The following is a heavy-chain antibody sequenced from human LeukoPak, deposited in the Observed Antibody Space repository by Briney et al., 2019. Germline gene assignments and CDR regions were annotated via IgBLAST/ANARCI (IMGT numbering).Heavy chain of an antibody. D-gene: IGHD3-16*01. V-gene: IGHV4-59*01. Sequence: SETLSLTCTVSGGSISNYFWSWIRQPPGEAVEWIGCISYTGSTNYTPSLKSRVTMSVGASTDQFSLELSPVTAADTAVYFCAGSKSYVGNFDYWGQGTLVTV. CDR2: ISYTGST. CDR3: AGSKSYVGNFDY. J-gene: IGHJ4*02. CDR1: GGSISNYF.